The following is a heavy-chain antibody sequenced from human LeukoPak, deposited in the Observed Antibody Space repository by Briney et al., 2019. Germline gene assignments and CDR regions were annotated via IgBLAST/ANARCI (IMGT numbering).Heavy chain of an antibody. J-gene: IGHJ4*02. Sequence: TGGSLRLSCAASGFTFDDYGMSWVRQASGKGLEWVSGINWNGGSTGYADSVKGRFTISRDNAKNSLYLQMNSLRAEDTAVYYCANDGGLRFLSPGGGHWGQGTLVTVSS. CDR2: INWNGGST. V-gene: IGHV3-20*04. CDR3: ANDGGLRFLSPGGGH. CDR1: GFTFDDYG. D-gene: IGHD3-3*01.